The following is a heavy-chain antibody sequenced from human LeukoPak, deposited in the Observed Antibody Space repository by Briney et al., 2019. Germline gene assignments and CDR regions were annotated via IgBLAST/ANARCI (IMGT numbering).Heavy chain of an antibody. D-gene: IGHD3-9*01. V-gene: IGHV3-30*18. J-gene: IGHJ3*02. Sequence: GGSLRLSCAASGFTFSSYGMHWVRQAPGKGLEWVAVISYDGSNKYYADSVKGRFTISRDNSKNTLYLQMNSLRAEDTAVYYCAKVRDFDWLSRRAMILKKGDAFDIWGQGTMVTVS. CDR2: ISYDGSNK. CDR3: AKVRDFDWLSRRAMILKKGDAFDI. CDR1: GFTFSSYG.